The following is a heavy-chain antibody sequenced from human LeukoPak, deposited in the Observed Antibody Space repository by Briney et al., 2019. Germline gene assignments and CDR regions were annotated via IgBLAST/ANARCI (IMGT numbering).Heavy chain of an antibody. D-gene: IGHD3-22*01. Sequence: GASVKVSCKASGYTFTSYYMHWVRQAPGQGLEWMGIINPSGGSTSYAQEFQGRVTMTRDMSTSTVYMELSSLRSEDTAVYYCARDRGSSGYCDYWGQGTLVTVSS. CDR3: ARDRGSSGYCDY. J-gene: IGHJ4*02. CDR1: GYTFTSYY. V-gene: IGHV1-46*01. CDR2: INPSGGST.